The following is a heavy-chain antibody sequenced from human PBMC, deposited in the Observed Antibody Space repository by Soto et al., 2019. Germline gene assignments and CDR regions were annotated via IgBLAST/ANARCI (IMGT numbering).Heavy chain of an antibody. CDR1: GFTFSSYA. V-gene: IGHV3-23*01. Sequence: GGSLRLSCAASGFTFSSYAMSWVRQAPGKGLEWVSAISGSGGSTYYADSVKGRFTISRDNSKNTLYLQMNSLRAEDTAVYYCAKEISDYDFWSGYYLFSDYWGQGTLVTVSS. D-gene: IGHD3-3*01. CDR2: ISGSGGST. J-gene: IGHJ4*02. CDR3: AKEISDYDFWSGYYLFSDY.